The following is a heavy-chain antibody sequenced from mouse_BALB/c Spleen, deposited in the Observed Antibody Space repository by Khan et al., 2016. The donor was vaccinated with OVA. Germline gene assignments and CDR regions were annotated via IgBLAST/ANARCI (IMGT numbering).Heavy chain of an antibody. CDR1: GYSFTAYY. D-gene: IGHD2-14*01. CDR2: VNPNNGDT. Sequence: VQLKQSGPDLVKPGASVKISCKASGYSFTAYYLSWVKQSHGESLEWIGRVNPNNGDTTYNQKLKGKAILTVDKSSNTAYMDLRSLTSEDSAVYYCARVYDFFAYWGQGTLVTVSA. CDR3: ARVYDFFAY. V-gene: IGHV1-26*01. J-gene: IGHJ3*01.